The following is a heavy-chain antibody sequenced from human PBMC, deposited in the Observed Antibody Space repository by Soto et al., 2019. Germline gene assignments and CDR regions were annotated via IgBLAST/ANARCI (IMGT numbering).Heavy chain of an antibody. V-gene: IGHV4-59*08. CDR1: GGSISGYF. Sequence: SETLSLTCTVSGGSISGYFWSWIRQPPGEGLEYIGYIYGSGGTNYNPSLKSRVAISVDTSQSHFSPKLSSVTAADTAVYYCARFNPDGHKSLDYWGLGTLVTVSS. J-gene: IGHJ4*02. CDR2: IYGSGGT. CDR3: ARFNPDGHKSLDY.